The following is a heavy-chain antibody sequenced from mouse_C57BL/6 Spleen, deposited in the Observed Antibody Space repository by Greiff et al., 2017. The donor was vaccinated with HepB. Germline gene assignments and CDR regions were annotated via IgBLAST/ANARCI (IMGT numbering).Heavy chain of an antibody. CDR1: GYTFTSYW. Sequence: QVHVEQPGAELVKPGASVKLSCKASGYTFTSYWMHWVKQRPGQGLEWIGMIHPNSGSTNYNEKFKSKATLTVDKSSSTAYMQLSSLTSEDSAVYYCARSYDRYWYFDVWGTGTTVTVSS. CDR3: ARSYDRYWYFDV. D-gene: IGHD2-3*01. J-gene: IGHJ1*03. V-gene: IGHV1-64*01. CDR2: IHPNSGST.